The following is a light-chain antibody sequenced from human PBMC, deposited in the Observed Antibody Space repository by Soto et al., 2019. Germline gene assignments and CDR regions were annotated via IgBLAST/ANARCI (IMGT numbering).Light chain of an antibody. CDR2: DVT. J-gene: IGLJ3*02. CDR3: TSYTSSSNWV. CDR1: SGDVGGYNC. V-gene: IGLV2-14*01. Sequence: QSALTQPASVSGSPGQSITISCTGTSGDVGGYNCVSWYQQRPGKAPKLMIFDVTDRPSGVSNRFSGSKSGNTASLTVSGLQAEDEADYYCTSYTSSSNWVFGGGTKLTVL.